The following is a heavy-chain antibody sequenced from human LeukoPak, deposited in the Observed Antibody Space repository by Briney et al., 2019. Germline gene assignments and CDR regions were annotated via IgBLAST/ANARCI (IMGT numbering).Heavy chain of an antibody. D-gene: IGHD2-2*01. CDR3: ARQRHQLPKGYF. V-gene: IGHV4-59*08. Sequence: SETLSLTCTVSGGSISSYYWSWIRQPPGKGLEWIGYIYYSGSTNYNPSLKSRVTISVDTSKNQFSLKLSSVTAADTAVYYCARQRHQLPKGYFWGQGTLVTVSS. CDR1: GGSISSYY. J-gene: IGHJ4*02. CDR2: IYYSGST.